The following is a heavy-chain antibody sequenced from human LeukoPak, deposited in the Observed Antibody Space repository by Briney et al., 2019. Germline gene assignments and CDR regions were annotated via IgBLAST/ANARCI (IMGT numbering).Heavy chain of an antibody. CDR1: GFTFSSYV. V-gene: IGHV3-30*04. Sequence: PGGSLRLPCAASGFTFSSYVMHWVRQAPGKGLEWVAIISYDGSNEYYADSVKGRLTISRDNSKNTLYLQMNSLRAADTAVYYCARHLSGVTGYTYGRGIDYWGQGTLVTVSS. D-gene: IGHD5-18*01. CDR3: ARHLSGVTGYTYGRGIDY. J-gene: IGHJ4*02. CDR2: ISYDGSNE.